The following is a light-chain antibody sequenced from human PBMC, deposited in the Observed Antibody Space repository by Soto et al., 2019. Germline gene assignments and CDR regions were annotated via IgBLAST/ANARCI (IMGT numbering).Light chain of an antibody. CDR3: QQRSGWPPIFT. J-gene: IGKJ3*01. V-gene: IGKV3-11*01. Sequence: EIVLTQSPATLSLSPGERATLSCRASKSVSNSLAWYQQKPGQAPRLLIYDASNRATGIPARFGGSGSVTDVPLTISSLEPEDFAVYYGQQRSGWPPIFTFGPGTKVDI. CDR1: KSVSNS. CDR2: DAS.